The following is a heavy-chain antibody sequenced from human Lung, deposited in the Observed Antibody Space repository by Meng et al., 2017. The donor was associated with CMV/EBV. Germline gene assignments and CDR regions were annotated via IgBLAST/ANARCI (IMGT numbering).Heavy chain of an antibody. Sequence: CVGSGFNFSSYALNSVRRAPGKGLEWVASISHSRYSINYAESMKGRFTISRDNAKNSLYLQMNSLRADDTAVYYCATEHDYCDPRDYWGQGTLVTVSS. CDR3: ATEHDYCDPRDY. D-gene: IGHD4-17*01. J-gene: IGHJ4*02. V-gene: IGHV3-21*01. CDR1: GFNFSSYA. CDR2: ISHSRYSI.